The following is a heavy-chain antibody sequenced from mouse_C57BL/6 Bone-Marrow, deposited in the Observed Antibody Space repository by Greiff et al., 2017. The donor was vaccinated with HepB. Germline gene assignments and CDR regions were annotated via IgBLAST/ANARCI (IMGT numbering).Heavy chain of an antibody. D-gene: IGHD2-3*01. V-gene: IGHV3-1*01. CDR3: ARVDDYSSFAY. CDR2: ISYSGST. Sequence: EVQLVESGPGMVKPSQSLSLTCTVTGYSITSGYDWHWIRHFPGNKLEWMGYISYSGSTNYNPSLKSRISITHDTSKNHFFLKLNSVTTEDTATYYCARVDDYSSFAYWGQGTLVTVSA. CDR1: GYSITSGYD. J-gene: IGHJ3*01.